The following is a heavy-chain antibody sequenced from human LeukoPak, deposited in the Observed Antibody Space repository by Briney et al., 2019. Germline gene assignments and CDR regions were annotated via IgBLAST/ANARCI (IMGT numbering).Heavy chain of an antibody. J-gene: IGHJ4*02. V-gene: IGHV1-69*04. Sequence: SVTVSCKASGGTFSSYAISWVRQAPGQGLEWMGRIIPILGIANYAQKFQGRVTITADRSTSTAYMELSSLRSEDTAVYYCARPTYYDSSGPFYYWGQGTLVTVSS. CDR3: ARPTYYDSSGPFYY. CDR1: GGTFSSYA. CDR2: IIPILGIA. D-gene: IGHD3-22*01.